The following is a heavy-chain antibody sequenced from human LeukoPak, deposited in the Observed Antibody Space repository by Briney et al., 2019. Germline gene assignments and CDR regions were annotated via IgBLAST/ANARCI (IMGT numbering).Heavy chain of an antibody. CDR2: IIPIFGTA. CDR3: ARGPSSWSDV. V-gene: IGHV1-69*13. J-gene: IGHJ6*02. D-gene: IGHD6-13*01. CDR1: GGTFSSYA. Sequence: ASVKVSCKASGGTFSSYAISWVRQAPGQGLEWMGGIIPIFGTANYAQKFQGRVTISADESTSTAYMELSSLRSEDTAVYYCARGPSSWSDVWGQGTTVTVSS.